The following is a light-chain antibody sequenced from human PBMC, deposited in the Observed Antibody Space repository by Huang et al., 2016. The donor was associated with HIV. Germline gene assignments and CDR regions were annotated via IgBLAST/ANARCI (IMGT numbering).Light chain of an antibody. CDR1: QSIRSY. CDR2: AAS. Sequence: DIQMTQSPSSLSASVGDRVTITCRASQSIRSYLNWYQQKPGKSPKLLIYAASSLQSGFPSRFSGSGSGTDFTLSISSLQPEDFATYYCQQSYNMPRTFGQGTKLEIK. J-gene: IGKJ2*01. CDR3: QQSYNMPRT. V-gene: IGKV1-39*01.